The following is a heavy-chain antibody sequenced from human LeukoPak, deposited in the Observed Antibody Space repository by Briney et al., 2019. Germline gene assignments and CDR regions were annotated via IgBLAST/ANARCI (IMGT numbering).Heavy chain of an antibody. Sequence: SETLSLTCTVSGGSVSSGGYYWSWIRQHPGQGLEWIGYIYYSGSTYYNPSLQSRVTISVDTSKNQFSLKLSSVTAADTAVYYCARSAQTVTTFPLDYWGQGTLVTVSP. CDR3: ARSAQTVTTFPLDY. V-gene: IGHV4-31*03. CDR2: IYYSGST. CDR1: GGSVSSGGYY. D-gene: IGHD4-17*01. J-gene: IGHJ4*02.